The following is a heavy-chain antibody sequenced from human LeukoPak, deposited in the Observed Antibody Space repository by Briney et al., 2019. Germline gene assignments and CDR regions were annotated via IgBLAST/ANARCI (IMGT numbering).Heavy chain of an antibody. CDR3: ARDGQSSGWYD. J-gene: IGHJ4*02. Sequence: QPGGSLRLSCAASRFTFSSYAMSWVRQAPGKGLEWVSAISASGGSTYYADSVKGRFTISRDNSNNTLYLQMNSLRAEDTALYYCARDGQSSGWYDWGQGTLVTVSS. D-gene: IGHD6-19*01. CDR2: ISASGGST. V-gene: IGHV3-23*01. CDR1: RFTFSSYA.